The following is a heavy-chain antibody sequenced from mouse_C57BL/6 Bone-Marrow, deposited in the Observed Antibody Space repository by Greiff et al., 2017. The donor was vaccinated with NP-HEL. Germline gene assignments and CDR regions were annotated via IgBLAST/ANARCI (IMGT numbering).Heavy chain of an antibody. CDR3: ARGRYGSSQACFAY. CDR1: GYTFTSYW. Sequence: QVQLQQPGAELVKPGASVKLSCKASGYTFTSYWMHWVKQRPGQGLEWIGMIHPNSGSTNYNEKFKSKATLTVDKSSSTAYMQLSSLTSEDSAVYYWARGRYGSSQACFAYWGQGTLVTVSA. V-gene: IGHV1-64*01. CDR2: IHPNSGST. J-gene: IGHJ3*01. D-gene: IGHD1-1*01.